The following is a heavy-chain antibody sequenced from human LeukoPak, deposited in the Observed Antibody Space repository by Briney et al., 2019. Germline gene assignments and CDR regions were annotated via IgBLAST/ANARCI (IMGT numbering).Heavy chain of an antibody. J-gene: IGHJ4*02. CDR2: IRQDGSDK. CDR1: GFTVSSNY. CDR3: ARDGGTGIPFDY. V-gene: IGHV3-7*01. Sequence: PGGSLRLSCAASGFTVSSNYMSWVRQAPGKGLEWVANIRQDGSDKYYVDSVKGRFTISRDNARNSLYLQMNSLRAEDTAVYYCARDGGTGIPFDYWGQGTLVTVSS. D-gene: IGHD1-1*01.